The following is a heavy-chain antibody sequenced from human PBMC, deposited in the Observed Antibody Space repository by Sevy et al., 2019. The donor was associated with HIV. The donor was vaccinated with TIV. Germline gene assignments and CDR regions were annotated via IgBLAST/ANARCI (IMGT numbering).Heavy chain of an antibody. Sequence: GGSLRLSCAASGFTLNNYAMNWVRQAPGKGLEWVSGISCSGVSTYYADSVKGRFTIARDNSKNTLYLQMNSLRAEDTAVYYCAKDSYFDNTLFDYWGQGTLVTVSS. CDR3: AKDSYFDNTLFDY. CDR1: GFTLNNYA. CDR2: ISCSGVST. J-gene: IGHJ4*02. V-gene: IGHV3-23*01. D-gene: IGHD3-22*01.